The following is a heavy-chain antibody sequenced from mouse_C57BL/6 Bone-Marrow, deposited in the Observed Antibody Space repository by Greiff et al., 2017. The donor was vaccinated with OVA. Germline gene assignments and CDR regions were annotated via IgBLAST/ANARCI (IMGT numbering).Heavy chain of an antibody. J-gene: IGHJ4*01. CDR3: TRGYSNYYAMDY. CDR1: GYTFTDYE. Sequence: VQLQESGAALVRPGASVTLSCKASGYTFTDYEMHWVKQRPVHGLEWIGAIDPETGGTAYNQKFKGKAILTADKSSSTAYMELRSLTSEDSAVYYCTRGYSNYYAMDYWGQGTSVTVSS. CDR2: IDPETGGT. V-gene: IGHV1-15*01. D-gene: IGHD2-5*01.